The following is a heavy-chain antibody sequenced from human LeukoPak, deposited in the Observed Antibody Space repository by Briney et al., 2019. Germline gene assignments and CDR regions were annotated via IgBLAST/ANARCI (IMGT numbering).Heavy chain of an antibody. CDR2: ISSGRSVM. J-gene: IGHJ4*02. V-gene: IGHV3-48*04. CDR1: GFTFSGYG. D-gene: IGHD5-18*01. Sequence: GGSLRLSCAASGFTFSGYGMSWVRQAPGKGLEWVSHISSGRSVMNYADSVKGRFTVSRDNAKNSLYLQMNNLRAEDTALYYCGRDRVGGRVYSLDYLGQGTLVSVSS. CDR3: GRDRVGGRVYSLDY.